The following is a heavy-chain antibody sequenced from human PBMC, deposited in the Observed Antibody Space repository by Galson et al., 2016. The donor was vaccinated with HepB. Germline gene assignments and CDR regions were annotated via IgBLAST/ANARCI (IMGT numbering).Heavy chain of an antibody. D-gene: IGHD5-12*01. CDR3: ARELDINYSGMDV. CDR2: IYTTGET. V-gene: IGHV3-53*01. J-gene: IGHJ6*02. CDR1: GFSVSKNY. Sequence: SLRLSCAASGFSVSKNYMMWVRQAPGRGLKWVSVIYTTGETYYEDSVKGRFTISRDDSKNMVYLHMNSVRADDSAHYFCARELDINYSGMDVWGRGTTVIVSS.